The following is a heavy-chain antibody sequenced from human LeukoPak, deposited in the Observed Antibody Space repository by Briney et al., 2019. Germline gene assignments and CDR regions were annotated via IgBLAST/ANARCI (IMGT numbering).Heavy chain of an antibody. D-gene: IGHD6-13*01. J-gene: IGHJ4*02. V-gene: IGHV4-59*01. CDR2: IYYSGST. Sequence: PSETLSLTCTVSGGSISSYYWSWIRQPPGKGLEWIGYIYYSGSTNYNPSLKSRVTISVDTSKNQFSLKLSSVTAADTAVYYCARGGYPPHFDYWGQGTLVTVSS. CDR3: ARGGYPPHFDY. CDR1: GGSISSYY.